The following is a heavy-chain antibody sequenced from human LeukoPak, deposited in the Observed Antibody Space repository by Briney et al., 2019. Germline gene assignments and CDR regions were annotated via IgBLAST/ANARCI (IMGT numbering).Heavy chain of an antibody. CDR2: ISYDGTNK. CDR3: VRDSSGPI. D-gene: IGHD6-19*01. CDR1: GFTFSTFA. V-gene: IGHV3-30*04. Sequence: GGSLRLSCTASGFTFSTFAMHWVRQAPGKGLEWVAVISYDGTNKNYADSVKGRFTISRDNSKNTMYLQMNSLRAEDTAVYYCVRDSSGPIWGQGTMVTVPS. J-gene: IGHJ3*02.